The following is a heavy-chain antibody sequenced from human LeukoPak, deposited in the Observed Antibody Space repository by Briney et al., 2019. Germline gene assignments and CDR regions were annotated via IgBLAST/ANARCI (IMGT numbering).Heavy chain of an antibody. CDR1: GGSLSSYY. CDR3: ARTPVPGNFDY. CDR2: IYYSGST. D-gene: IGHD1-26*01. Sequence: SETLSLTCTVSGGSLSSYYWSWIRQPPGKGLEWIGYIYYSGSTNYNPSLKSRVTISVDTSKNQFSLKLSSVTAADTAVYYCARTPVPGNFDYWGQGTLVTVSS. V-gene: IGHV4-59*01. J-gene: IGHJ4*02.